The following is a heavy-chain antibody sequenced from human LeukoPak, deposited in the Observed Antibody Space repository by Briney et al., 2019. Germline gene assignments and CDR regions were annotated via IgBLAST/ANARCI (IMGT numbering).Heavy chain of an antibody. V-gene: IGHV3-74*01. Sequence: GGSLRLSCAASGFTFSSYWMHRVRQAPGKGLVWVSRINSDGSSTSYADSVKGRFTISRDNAKNTLYQQVNSLRAEDTAVYYCARGSGPFSWYDYWGQGTLVTVSS. J-gene: IGHJ4*02. D-gene: IGHD6-13*01. CDR3: ARGSGPFSWYDY. CDR1: GFTFSSYW. CDR2: INSDGSST.